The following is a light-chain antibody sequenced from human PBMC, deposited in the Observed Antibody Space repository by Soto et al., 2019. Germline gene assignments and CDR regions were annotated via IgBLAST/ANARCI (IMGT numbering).Light chain of an antibody. J-gene: IGKJ4*01. V-gene: IGKV3-11*01. CDR2: DAS. CDR1: QRVSSY. Sequence: EIVLTQAPATLSLSPGERATLSCRASQRVSSYLAWYQQKPGQAPRLLIYDASNRATGIPARFSGSGSGTDFTLTISSLEPEDFAVYSCQQSSNWPLLTFGGGTTVEIQ. CDR3: QQSSNWPLLT.